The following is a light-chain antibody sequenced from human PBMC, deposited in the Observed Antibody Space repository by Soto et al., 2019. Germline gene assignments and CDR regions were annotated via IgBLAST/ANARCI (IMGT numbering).Light chain of an antibody. CDR1: QSVSSSY. CDR2: GPS. J-gene: IGKJ1*01. V-gene: IGKV3-20*01. Sequence: EIVLTQSPGTLSLSPGERATLSCRASQSVSSSYLAWYQQKPGQAPSLLIYGPSSRPTGIPARFSGSGSGTDFTLTISRLEPEDFAVYYCQQYGTSPCTFGQGTKVEIK. CDR3: QQYGTSPCT.